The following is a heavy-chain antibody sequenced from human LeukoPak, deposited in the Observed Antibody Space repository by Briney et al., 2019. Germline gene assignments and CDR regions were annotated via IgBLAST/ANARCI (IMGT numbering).Heavy chain of an antibody. CDR3: ARAPNCGGDCYSDS. V-gene: IGHV4-59*13. D-gene: IGHD2-21*02. CDR1: GGSISSYY. CDR2: IYYTGST. Sequence: PSETLSLTCTVSGGSISSYYWSWIRQPPGKGLEWIGCIYYTGSTDYNPSLKSRISISLDTSKNQFSLKLTSVTAADTAVYYCARAPNCGGDCYSDSWGQGTLVTVSS. J-gene: IGHJ4*02.